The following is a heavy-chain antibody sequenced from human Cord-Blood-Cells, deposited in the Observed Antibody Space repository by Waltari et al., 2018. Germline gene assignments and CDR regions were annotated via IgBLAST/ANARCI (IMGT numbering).Heavy chain of an antibody. J-gene: IGHJ4*02. V-gene: IGHV4-31*03. CDR1: GGSISSGGYY. CDR2: TYYSGTT. Sequence: QVQLQESGPGLVKPSQTLSLTCTVSGGSISSGGYYWSWIRQHPGKGLEWIGYTYYSGTTYDNPSLKSRVTITVDTSNNLFSLKLSSVTAADTAVYYCARNGLDGSGSYFDYWGQGTLVTVSS. CDR3: ARNGLDGSGSYFDY. D-gene: IGHD3-10*01.